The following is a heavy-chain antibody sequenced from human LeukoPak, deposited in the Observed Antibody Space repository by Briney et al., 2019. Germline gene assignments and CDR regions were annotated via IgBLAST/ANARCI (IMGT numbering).Heavy chain of an antibody. V-gene: IGHV3-30*18. CDR2: ISYDGSSK. J-gene: IGHJ4*02. D-gene: IGHD6-13*01. CDR1: GSTFSYYG. CDR3: AKDGLAAAGWFDY. Sequence: GGSLRLSCAASGSTFSYYGMHWVRQAPGKGLEWVAVISYDGSSKYYADSVKGRFTISRDNSKNTLYLQMNSLRAEDTAVYYCAKDGLAAAGWFDYWGQGTLVTVSS.